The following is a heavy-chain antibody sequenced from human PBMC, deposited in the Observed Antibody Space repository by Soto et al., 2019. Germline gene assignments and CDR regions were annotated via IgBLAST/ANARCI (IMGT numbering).Heavy chain of an antibody. CDR2: INHSGST. V-gene: IGHV4-34*01. CDR1: GGSFSGYY. J-gene: IGHJ4*02. CDR3: ARGIAEFDY. D-gene: IGHD6-13*01. Sequence: SETLSLTCAVYGGSFSGYYWSWIRQPPGKGLEWIGEINHSGSTNYNPSLKSRVTISVYTSKNQFSLKLSSVTAADTAVYYCARGIAEFDYWGQGTLVTVSS.